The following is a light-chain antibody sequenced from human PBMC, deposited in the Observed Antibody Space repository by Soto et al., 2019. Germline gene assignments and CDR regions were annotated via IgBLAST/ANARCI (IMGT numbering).Light chain of an antibody. CDR2: GAS. CDR1: QSVSSN. V-gene: IGKV3-15*01. Sequence: EIGMTQSPATLSVSPGERATLSCRASQSVSSNLAWYQQKPGQAPRLLIYGASTRATGIPARFSGSGSGTEFTLTISSLQSEDFAVYYCQQYNIWPRTFGQGTKVEIK. CDR3: QQYNIWPRT. J-gene: IGKJ1*01.